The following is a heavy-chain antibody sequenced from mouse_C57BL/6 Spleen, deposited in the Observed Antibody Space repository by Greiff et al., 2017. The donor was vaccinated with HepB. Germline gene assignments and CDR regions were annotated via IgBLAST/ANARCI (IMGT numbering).Heavy chain of an antibody. CDR1: GYTFTDYE. J-gene: IGHJ1*03. CDR2: IDPETGGT. CDR3: TRSGYSAYWYFDV. V-gene: IGHV1-15*01. Sequence: QVQLQQSGAELVRPGASVTLSCKASGYTFTDYEMHWVKQTPVHGLEWIGAIDPETGGTAYNQKFKAKAILTADKSSSTAYMELRSLTSEDSAVYYCTRSGYSAYWYFDVWGTGTTVTVSS. D-gene: IGHD3-1*01.